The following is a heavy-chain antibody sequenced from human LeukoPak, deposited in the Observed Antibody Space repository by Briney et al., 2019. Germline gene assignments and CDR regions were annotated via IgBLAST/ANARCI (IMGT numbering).Heavy chain of an antibody. CDR1: GFTFRNYW. J-gene: IGHJ4*02. D-gene: IGHD5-24*01. CDR2: INSDGSST. V-gene: IGHV3-74*01. Sequence: GGSLRLSCAASGFTFRNYWMHWVRQAPGKGLVWVSRINSDGSSTTYADSVTGRFTISRDTAKNTLYLQMNSLRADDTAVYYCARDRATTMFDYWAQGTLVTVSS. CDR3: ARDRATTMFDY.